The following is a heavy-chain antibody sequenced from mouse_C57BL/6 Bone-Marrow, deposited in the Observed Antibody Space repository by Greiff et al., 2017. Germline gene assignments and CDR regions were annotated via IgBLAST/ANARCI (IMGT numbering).Heavy chain of an antibody. CDR2: IYPRSGNT. Sequence: QVQLKESGAELARPGASVKLSCKASGYTFTSYGISWVKQRTGQGLEWIGEIYPRSGNTYYNEKFKGKATLTADKSSSTAYMELRSLTSEDSAVYFCAREGNDGNPWFAYWGQGTLVTVSA. J-gene: IGHJ3*01. D-gene: IGHD2-1*01. CDR1: GYTFTSYG. V-gene: IGHV1-81*01. CDR3: AREGNDGNPWFAY.